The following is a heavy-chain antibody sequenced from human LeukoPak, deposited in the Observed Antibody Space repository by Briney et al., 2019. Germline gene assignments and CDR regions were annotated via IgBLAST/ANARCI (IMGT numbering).Heavy chain of an antibody. CDR3: ARDRGSSYIGYFDY. J-gene: IGHJ4*02. V-gene: IGHV3-48*01. Sequence: GGSLRLSCAASGFTFSSYSMNWIRQAPGKGLERVSYISSSSSTIYYADSVKGRFTISRDNAKNSLYLQMNSLRAEDTAVYYCARDRGSSYIGYFDYWGQGTLVTVSS. D-gene: IGHD6-13*01. CDR1: GFTFSSYS. CDR2: ISSSSSTI.